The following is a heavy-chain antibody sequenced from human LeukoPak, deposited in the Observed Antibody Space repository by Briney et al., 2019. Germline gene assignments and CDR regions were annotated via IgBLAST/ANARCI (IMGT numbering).Heavy chain of an antibody. CDR2: ISYDESKR. J-gene: IGHJ4*01. CDR1: GFLFRDYG. V-gene: IGHV3-30*09. CDR3: ARDSSGFFYSLDY. Sequence: PGGSLRLSCEASGFLFRDYGMHWVRQTPGKGLESLAFISYDESKRDYSDSVKGRVAISRDNSKNTLDLHIDRLRTEDTGVYYCARDSSGFFYSLDYWGHGTLVTVSS. D-gene: IGHD3-22*01.